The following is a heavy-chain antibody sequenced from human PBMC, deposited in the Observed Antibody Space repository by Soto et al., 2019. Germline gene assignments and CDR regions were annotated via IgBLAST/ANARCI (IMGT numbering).Heavy chain of an antibody. CDR1: GYTFTSYG. Sequence: GASVKVSCKASGYTFTSYGISWVRQAPGQGLEWMGWISAYNGNTNYAQKLQGRVTMTTDTSTSTAYMELRSLRSDDTAVYYCARDDIVATIWETRAFAYWGQGTLVTVSS. D-gene: IGHD5-12*01. CDR3: ARDDIVATIWETRAFAY. J-gene: IGHJ4*02. CDR2: ISAYNGNT. V-gene: IGHV1-18*01.